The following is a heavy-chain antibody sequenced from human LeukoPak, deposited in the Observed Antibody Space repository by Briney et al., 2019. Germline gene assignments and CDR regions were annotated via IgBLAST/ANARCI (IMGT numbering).Heavy chain of an antibody. CDR2: INHSGST. Sequence: SETLSLTCAVYGGSFSGYYWSWLRQPPGKGLEWIGEINHSGSTNYNPSLKSRVTISVDTSKNQFSLKLSSVTAADTAVYYCARRPLFYYYYYMDVWGKGTTVTISS. CDR3: ARRPLFYYYYYMDV. V-gene: IGHV4-34*01. J-gene: IGHJ6*03. CDR1: GGSFSGYY.